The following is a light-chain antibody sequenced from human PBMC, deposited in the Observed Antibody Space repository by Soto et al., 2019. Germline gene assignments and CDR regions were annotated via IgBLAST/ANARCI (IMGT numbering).Light chain of an antibody. CDR2: GAS. V-gene: IGKV3-20*01. CDR3: QRYGSSPPTT. CDR1: ESVSTN. Sequence: DIEMSRSPARNSLDTGQRVNLSCRASESVSTNLAWYQQKAGQAPRLLIYGASSRATGIPDRFSGSGSGTDFTLTISRLEPEDFAVYCCQRYGSSPPTTIGGGTQVDIK. J-gene: IGKJ4*01.